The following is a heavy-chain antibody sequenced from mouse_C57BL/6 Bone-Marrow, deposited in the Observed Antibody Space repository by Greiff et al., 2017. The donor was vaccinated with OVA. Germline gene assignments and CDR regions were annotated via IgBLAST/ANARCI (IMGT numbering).Heavy chain of an antibody. J-gene: IGHJ3*01. Sequence: EVKLMESGPGMVKPSQSLSLTCTVTGYSITSGYDWHWIRHFPGNKLEWMGYISYSGSTNYNPSLKSRISITHDTSKNHFFLKLNSVTTEDTATYYCARDGLGRAWFAYWGQGTLVTVSA. D-gene: IGHD3-3*01. CDR3: ARDGLGRAWFAY. V-gene: IGHV3-1*01. CDR2: ISYSGST. CDR1: GYSITSGYD.